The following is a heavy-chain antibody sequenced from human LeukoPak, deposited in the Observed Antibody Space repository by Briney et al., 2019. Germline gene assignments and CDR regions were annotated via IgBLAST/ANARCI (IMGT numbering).Heavy chain of an antibody. J-gene: IGHJ3*02. D-gene: IGHD1-14*01. CDR3: ATTRNAMMPSEHAFDI. CDR1: GYTLTELS. V-gene: IGHV1-24*01. CDR2: FDPEDGET. Sequence: ASVKVSCKVSGYTLTELSMHWVRQAPGKGLVWMGGFDPEDGETIYAQKFQGRVTMTEDTSTDTAYMELSSLRSEDTAVYYCATTRNAMMPSEHAFDIWGQGTMVTVSS.